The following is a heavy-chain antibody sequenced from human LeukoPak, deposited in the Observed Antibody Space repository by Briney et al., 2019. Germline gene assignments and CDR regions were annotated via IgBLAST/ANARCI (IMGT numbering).Heavy chain of an antibody. D-gene: IGHD2-2*01. V-gene: IGHV1-46*01. CDR3: ARVLGYCSSTSCYGGVYYGMDV. CDR1: GYTFTSYY. J-gene: IGHJ6*04. CDR2: INPSGGST. Sequence: ASVKVSCKASGYTFTSYYMHWVRQAPGQGLEWMGIINPSGGSTSYAQKFQGRVTMTRDTSTSTVYMELSSLRPEDTAVYYCARVLGYCSSTSCYGGVYYGMDVWGKGTTVTVSS.